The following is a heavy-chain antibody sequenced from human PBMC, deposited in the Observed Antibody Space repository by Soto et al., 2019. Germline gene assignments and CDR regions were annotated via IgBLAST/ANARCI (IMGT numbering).Heavy chain of an antibody. D-gene: IGHD2-2*01. CDR2: ISGSGGST. CDR1: GFTFSSYA. Sequence: GSLRLSCAASGFTFSSYAMSWVRQAPGKGLEWVSAISGSGGSTYYADSVKGRFTISRDNSKNTLYLQMNSLRAEDTAVYYCAKTVVPAASHYYYYGMDVWGQGTTVTVSS. CDR3: AKTVVPAASHYYYYGMDV. J-gene: IGHJ6*02. V-gene: IGHV3-23*01.